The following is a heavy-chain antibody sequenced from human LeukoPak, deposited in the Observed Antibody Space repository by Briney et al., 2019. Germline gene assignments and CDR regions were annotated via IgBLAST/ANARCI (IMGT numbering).Heavy chain of an antibody. Sequence: SVKVSCTSSGGTFSSYAISWVRHPPGPGMEWLGGINSFFDTAHYAQKVEARVTITAEESTSTAYMELSSLRSEDTAVYYCAREVVVTVAVYYWGQGTLVTVST. V-gene: IGHV1-69*13. D-gene: IGHD2-21*02. CDR1: GGTFSSYA. J-gene: IGHJ4*02. CDR2: INSFFDTA. CDR3: AREVVVTVAVYY.